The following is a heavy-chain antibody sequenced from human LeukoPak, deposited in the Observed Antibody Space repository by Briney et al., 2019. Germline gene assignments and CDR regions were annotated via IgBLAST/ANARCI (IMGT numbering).Heavy chain of an antibody. CDR3: ARLNFGDDY. D-gene: IGHD3-10*01. J-gene: IGHJ4*02. CDR2: IYGSTSA. CDR1: GFTVSSNY. Sequence: GGSLRLSCAASGFTVSSNYINWVRQAPGKGLEWVSLIYGSTSADYADSVKGGFTISRDTSMNTVYLQMNSLRAEDTAVYYCARLNFGDDYWGQGTLVTVSS. V-gene: IGHV3-66*01.